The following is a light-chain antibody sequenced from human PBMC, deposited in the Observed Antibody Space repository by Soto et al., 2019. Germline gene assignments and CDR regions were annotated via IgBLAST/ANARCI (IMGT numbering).Light chain of an antibody. V-gene: IGLV2-14*03. J-gene: IGLJ1*01. CDR3: SSYTPSGTYV. Sequence: QSALTQPASVSGSPGQSIAISCTGTSIDVGAYNAVSWYQHHPGKAPKLMIYDVSNRPSGVSDRFSGCKSGNTASLTISGLRPEDEADYYCSSYTPSGTYVFGTGTKLPS. CDR2: DVS. CDR1: SIDVGAYNA.